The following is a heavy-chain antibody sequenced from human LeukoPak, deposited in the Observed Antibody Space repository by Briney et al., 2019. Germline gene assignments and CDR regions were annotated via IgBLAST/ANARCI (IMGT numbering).Heavy chain of an antibody. J-gene: IGHJ4*02. CDR1: GGSISSYY. CDR3: ARHLFGSGYYPDY. V-gene: IGHV4-4*07. CDR2: ISTSGST. Sequence: SETLSLTCTVSGGSISSYYWSWIRQPAGKGLESIGHISTSGSTNYNPSLKSRVTMSVDTSKNQFSLNLSSVTAADTAVYYCARHLFGSGYYPDYWGQGTLVTVSS. D-gene: IGHD3-22*01.